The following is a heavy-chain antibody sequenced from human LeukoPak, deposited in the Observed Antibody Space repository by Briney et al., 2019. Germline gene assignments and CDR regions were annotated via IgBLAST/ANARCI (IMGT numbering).Heavy chain of an antibody. V-gene: IGHV3-53*01. Sequence: GGSLRLSCAASGFIVSSNYMSWVRQAPGKGLEWVSIIYVGGNTYYADSVNGRFTISRDNSKNTLYLQMNSLRAEDTAVYYCARDNANYGDYDIHYFDYWGQGTLVTVSS. CDR1: GFIVSSNY. CDR2: IYVGGNT. J-gene: IGHJ4*02. D-gene: IGHD4-17*01. CDR3: ARDNANYGDYDIHYFDY.